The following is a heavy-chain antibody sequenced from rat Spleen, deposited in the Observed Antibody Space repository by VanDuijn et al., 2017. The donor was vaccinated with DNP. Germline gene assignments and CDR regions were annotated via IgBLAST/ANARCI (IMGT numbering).Heavy chain of an antibody. D-gene: IGHD1-2*01. CDR1: RFTFSDYD. J-gene: IGHJ3*01. V-gene: IGHV5S13*01. CDR3: SRHGYSSYRFAY. Sequence: EVQLVESGGGLVQPGRSLKLSCAVSRFTFSDYDMAWVRQAPTKGLEWVASITSGGSTYYRDSVKGRFTVSRDNAKNTLYLQMDSLRSEDTVTYYCSRHGYSSYRFAYWGQGTLVTVSS. CDR2: ITSGGST.